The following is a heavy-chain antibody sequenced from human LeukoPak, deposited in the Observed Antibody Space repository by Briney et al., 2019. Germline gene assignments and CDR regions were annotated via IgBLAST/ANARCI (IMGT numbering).Heavy chain of an antibody. V-gene: IGHV3-53*01. D-gene: IGHD1-26*01. J-gene: IGHJ4*02. Sequence: GGSLRLSCAASGFTVSSNYMSWVRQAPGKGLEWVSVIYSGGSTYYAESVKGRFTISRDNSKNTLYLQMNSLRVEDTAVYYCARHKGSGGGFWYWGQGTLVTVSS. CDR2: IYSGGST. CDR3: ARHKGSGGGFWY. CDR1: GFTVSSNY.